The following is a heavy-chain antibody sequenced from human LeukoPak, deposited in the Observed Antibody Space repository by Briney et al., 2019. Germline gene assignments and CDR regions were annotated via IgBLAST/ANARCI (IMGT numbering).Heavy chain of an antibody. CDR2: INISGST. CDR3: ARRKRMGDLRGGSYFDY. CDR1: GGSFSGYY. J-gene: IGHJ4*02. Sequence: SETLSLTCAVSGGSFSGYYWSWIRQPPGPGLEWIGEINISGSTNSNPSPKSRITISIDTSKNQFSLTLSFGTVADPAAYDCARRKRMGDLRGGSYFDYWGQGTLVTVSS. V-gene: IGHV4-34*01. D-gene: IGHD3-16*01.